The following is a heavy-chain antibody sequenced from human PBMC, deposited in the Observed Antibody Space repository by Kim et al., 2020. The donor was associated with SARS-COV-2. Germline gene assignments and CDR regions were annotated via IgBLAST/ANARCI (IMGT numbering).Heavy chain of an antibody. CDR2: ISSSSSYI. J-gene: IGHJ5*02. CDR3: ARDYNIAPGGFDP. Sequence: GGSLRLSCAASGFTFSSYSMNWVRQAPGKGLEWVSSISSSSSYIYYADSVKGRFTISRDNAKNSLYLQMNSLRAEDTAVYYCARDYNIAPGGFDPWGQGTLVTVSS. D-gene: IGHD3-9*01. CDR1: GFTFSSYS. V-gene: IGHV3-21*04.